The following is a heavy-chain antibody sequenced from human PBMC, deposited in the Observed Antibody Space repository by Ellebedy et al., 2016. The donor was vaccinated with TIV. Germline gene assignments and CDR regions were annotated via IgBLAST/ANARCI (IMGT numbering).Heavy chain of an antibody. CDR2: IIPIFGTA. J-gene: IGHJ6*02. CDR1: GGTFSSYA. CDR3: ARDPRGGRATVVSYGHYYYGMDV. D-gene: IGHD4-23*01. Sequence: ASVKVSCKASGGTFSSYAISWVRQAPGQGLEWMGGIIPIFGTANYAQKFQGRVTITADESTSTAYMELSSLRSEDTAVYYCARDPRGGRATVVSYGHYYYGMDVWGQGTTVTVSS. V-gene: IGHV1-69*13.